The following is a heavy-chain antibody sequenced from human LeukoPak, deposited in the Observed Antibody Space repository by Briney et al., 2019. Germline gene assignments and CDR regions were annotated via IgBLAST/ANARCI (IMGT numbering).Heavy chain of an antibody. D-gene: IGHD3-10*01. Sequence: ASVKVSCKASGYTFTGYYMHWVRQAPGQGLEWMGWINPNSGGTNYAQKFQGRVTMTRDTSISTAHMELSRLRSDDTAVYYCARQYYYGSGSYFRDPTSPFYYYYGMDVWGQGTTVTVSS. CDR3: ARQYYYGSGSYFRDPTSPFYYYYGMDV. CDR2: INPNSGGT. V-gene: IGHV1-2*02. J-gene: IGHJ6*02. CDR1: GYTFTGYY.